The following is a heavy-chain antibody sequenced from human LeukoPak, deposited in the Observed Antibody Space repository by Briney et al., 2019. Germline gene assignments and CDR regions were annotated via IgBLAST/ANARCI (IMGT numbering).Heavy chain of an antibody. CDR1: GFTFSSYW. Sequence: GGSLRLSCAASGFTFSSYWMSWVRQAPGKGREWVANIKQDGSEKYYVDSVKGRFTISRDNAKNSLYLQMNSLRVEDTAVYYCASDDSSGYYYGTSDYWGQGTLVTVSS. CDR2: IKQDGSEK. D-gene: IGHD3-22*01. V-gene: IGHV3-7*01. J-gene: IGHJ4*02. CDR3: ASDDSSGYYYGTSDY.